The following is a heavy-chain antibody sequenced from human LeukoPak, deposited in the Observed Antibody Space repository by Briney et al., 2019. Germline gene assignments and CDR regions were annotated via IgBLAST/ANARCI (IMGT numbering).Heavy chain of an antibody. Sequence: PRGSLRLSCAASGFTFSTYAMSWVRQAPGKGLEWVSTISGSGGSTYYADSVKGRFTISRDNSKNTLYLQMNSLRAEDTAVYFCAKDRAVVAATLIFDYWGQGTLVTVSS. CDR3: AKDRAVVAATLIFDY. CDR1: GFTFSTYA. D-gene: IGHD2-15*01. J-gene: IGHJ4*02. CDR2: ISGSGGST. V-gene: IGHV3-23*01.